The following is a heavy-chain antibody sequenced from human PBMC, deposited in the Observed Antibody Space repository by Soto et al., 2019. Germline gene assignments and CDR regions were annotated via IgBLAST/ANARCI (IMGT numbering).Heavy chain of an antibody. CDR3: ARETYSSSYYFDS. J-gene: IGHJ4*02. CDR2: IGSSGSTI. V-gene: IGHV3-48*03. Sequence: GGSLRLSCAASGFTFSSFEMNWVRQAPGKGLEWVSKIGSSGSTIWYADSVKGRFTISRDNAKNSLYLQMNSLRGEDTAVYYCARETYSSSYYFDSWGQGPLVTVSS. D-gene: IGHD6-6*01. CDR1: GFTFSSFE.